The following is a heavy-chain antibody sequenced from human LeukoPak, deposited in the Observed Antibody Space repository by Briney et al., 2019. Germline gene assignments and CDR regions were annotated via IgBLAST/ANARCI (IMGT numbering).Heavy chain of an antibody. CDR3: AREPRIAAMVQDAFDI. V-gene: IGHV1-46*01. J-gene: IGHJ3*02. D-gene: IGHD6-25*01. CDR2: INPSGGST. Sequence: ASVKVSCKASGYTLTSYYMHWVRQAPGQGLEWMGIINPSGGSTSYAQKFQGRVTMTRDTSMSTVYMELSSLRSEDTAVYYCAREPRIAAMVQDAFDIWGQGTMVTVSS. CDR1: GYTLTSYY.